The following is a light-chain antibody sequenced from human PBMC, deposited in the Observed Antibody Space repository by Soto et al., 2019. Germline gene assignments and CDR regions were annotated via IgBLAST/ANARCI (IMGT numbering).Light chain of an antibody. CDR1: QSVSSSY. Sequence: EIVLTQSPGTLSLSPGERATLSCRAIQSVSSSYLAWYQQKPGQAHRLLIYGSSSRATGITDRFSGSGSGTDFTLSISRLEPEDFAVYYGQQYGSSPPSTFGQGTKLEIK. V-gene: IGKV3-20*01. CDR2: GSS. CDR3: QQYGSSPPST. J-gene: IGKJ2*01.